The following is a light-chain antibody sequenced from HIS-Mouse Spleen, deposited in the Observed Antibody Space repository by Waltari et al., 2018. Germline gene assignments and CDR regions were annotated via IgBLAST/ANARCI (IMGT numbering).Light chain of an antibody. CDR1: SSDVGSYNL. CDR2: EGS. Sequence: QSALTQPASVSGSPGQSITISCTGTSSDVGSYNLVSWYQQHPGKAPTLRIYEGSKRTTGVSKRFSGSKYGNPASLTISGLQAEDEADYCCCSYAGSSTFWVFGGGTKLTVL. CDR3: CSYAGSSTFWV. J-gene: IGLJ3*02. V-gene: IGLV2-23*03.